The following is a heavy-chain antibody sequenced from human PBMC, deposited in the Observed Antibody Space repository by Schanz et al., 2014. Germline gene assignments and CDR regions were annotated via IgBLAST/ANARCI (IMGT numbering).Heavy chain of an antibody. D-gene: IGHD3-3*01. Sequence: EVQLVESGGGLVQPGGSLRLSCAASGFTVSSNYMSWVRQAPGKGLEWVSITYSGGSTYYADSVKGRFTISRDNSNNTVFLQMNSLRAEDTAVYYCARQPGRITVSGVVSNWFDPWGQGTLVTVSS. CDR2: TYSGGST. V-gene: IGHV3-66*04. CDR3: ARQPGRITVSGVVSNWFDP. J-gene: IGHJ5*02. CDR1: GFTVSSNY.